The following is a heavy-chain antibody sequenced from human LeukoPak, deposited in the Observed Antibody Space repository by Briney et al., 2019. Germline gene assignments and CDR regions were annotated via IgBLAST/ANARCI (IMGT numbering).Heavy chain of an antibody. V-gene: IGHV3-30*03. CDR1: GFTFNSYG. Sequence: PGRSLRLSCAASGFTFNSYGMHWVRQAPGKGLEGVAVISFDGSNKYHGDSVKGRFTISRDNSKNTLYLQINSLRGEDTAVYYCARDGEDPVVVPAARYGMDVWGQGTTVTVSS. CDR3: ARDGEDPVVVPAARYGMDV. D-gene: IGHD2-2*01. J-gene: IGHJ6*01. CDR2: ISFDGSNK.